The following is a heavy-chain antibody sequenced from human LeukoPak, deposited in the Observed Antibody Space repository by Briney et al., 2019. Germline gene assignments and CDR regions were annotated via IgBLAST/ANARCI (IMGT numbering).Heavy chain of an antibody. J-gene: IGHJ4*02. Sequence: GGSLRLSCAGSGLSFGRNWMSWVRQAPGKGLEWVANINQDGSERYYVDSVKGRFTISRDNANNSLYLQMNSPRAEDTAVYYCASAWLWGQGTLVTVSS. CDR1: GLSFGRNW. CDR3: ASAWL. CDR2: INQDGSER. D-gene: IGHD5-12*01. V-gene: IGHV3-7*01.